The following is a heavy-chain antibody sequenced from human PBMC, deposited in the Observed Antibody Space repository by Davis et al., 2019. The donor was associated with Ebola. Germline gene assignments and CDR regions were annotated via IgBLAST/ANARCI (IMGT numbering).Heavy chain of an antibody. CDR2: IYYSGST. D-gene: IGHD3-3*01. Sequence: MPSETLSLTCTVSGGSISSSSYYWGWIRQPPGKGLEWIGSIYYSGSTYYNPPLKSRVTISVDTSKNQFSLKLSSVTAADTAVYYCARRDDFWSGYSHFDYWGQGTLVTVSS. V-gene: IGHV4-39*01. CDR1: GGSISSSSYY. J-gene: IGHJ4*02. CDR3: ARRDDFWSGYSHFDY.